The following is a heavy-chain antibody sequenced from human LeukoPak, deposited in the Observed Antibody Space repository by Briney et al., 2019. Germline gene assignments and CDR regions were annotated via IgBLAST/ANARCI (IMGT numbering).Heavy chain of an antibody. Sequence: GGSLRLSCAASGFTFSSYAMSWVRQAPGKGLEWVSAISGSGGSTYYADSVKGRFTISRDNSKNTLYLQMNSLRAEDTAVYYCAKEVRVATGPAAYFDYWGQGTLVTVSS. V-gene: IGHV3-23*01. J-gene: IGHJ4*02. D-gene: IGHD2-15*01. CDR3: AKEVRVATGPAAYFDY. CDR2: ISGSGGST. CDR1: GFTFSSYA.